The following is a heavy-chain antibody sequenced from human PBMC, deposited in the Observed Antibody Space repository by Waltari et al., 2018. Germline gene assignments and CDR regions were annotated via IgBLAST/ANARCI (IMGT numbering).Heavy chain of an antibody. CDR1: GFEFSIYG. CDR2: VSGTTSYR. Sequence: DVQLVESGGGLVKPGGSLSLSCGASGFEFSIYGMNGVRQSPGTGLEWVALVSGTTSYRYYADSVKGRFTVSRDNAKTTVYLQMDNLRVEDTAVYYCARGVFDSWGQGTLVTVSS. V-gene: IGHV3-21*01. CDR3: ARGVFDS. J-gene: IGHJ5*01.